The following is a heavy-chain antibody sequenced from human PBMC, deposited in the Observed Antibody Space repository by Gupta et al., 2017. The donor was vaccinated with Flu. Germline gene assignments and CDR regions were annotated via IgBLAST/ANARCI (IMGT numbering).Heavy chain of an antibody. CDR3: AREEMRREGTGTMVSDY. V-gene: IGHV1-69*01. J-gene: IGHJ4*02. Sequence: QVQLVQSGAEVKKPGSSVKVSCKASGGTISSYAINWVRQAPGQGLEWLGGIVPILATTNYAQKFLDRVTITADESTSTAYMELSRLRSEDTAVYYCAREEMRREGTGTMVSDYWGQGTLVTVSS. CDR1: GGTISSYA. D-gene: IGHD1-1*01. CDR2: IVPILATT.